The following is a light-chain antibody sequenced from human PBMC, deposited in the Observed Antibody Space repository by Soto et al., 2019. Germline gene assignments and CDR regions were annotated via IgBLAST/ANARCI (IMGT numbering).Light chain of an antibody. Sequence: EIVMTQSPATLSVSPGERATLSCRASQSVSSNLAWYQQKPGQAPRLLIYGASTRATGIPARFSGSGSGTEFTLTISSLQSEDFAVYYCQQYNNWPVGFGQGTKVDIK. CDR1: QSVSSN. CDR3: QQYNNWPVG. J-gene: IGKJ1*01. CDR2: GAS. V-gene: IGKV3-15*01.